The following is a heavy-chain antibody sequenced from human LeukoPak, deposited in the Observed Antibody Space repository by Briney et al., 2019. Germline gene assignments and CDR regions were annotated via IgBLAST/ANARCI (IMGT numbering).Heavy chain of an antibody. CDR3: ARGPRRYCSGGSCYRAFDI. D-gene: IGHD2-15*01. J-gene: IGHJ3*02. CDR2: FYHSGST. V-gene: IGHV4-38-2*01. Sequence: SETLSLTCAVSSYSISSGYYWGWIRQPPGKGLEWIGSFYHSGSTYYNPSLKSRVTISVDTSKNQFSLKLSSVTAADTAVYYCARGPRRYCSGGSCYRAFDIWGQGTMVTVSS. CDR1: SYSISSGYY.